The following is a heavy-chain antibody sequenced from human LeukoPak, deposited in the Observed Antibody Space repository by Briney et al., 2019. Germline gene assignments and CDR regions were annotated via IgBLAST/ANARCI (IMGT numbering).Heavy chain of an antibody. CDR3: AKDSGGGYCYLDY. D-gene: IGHD2-21*02. J-gene: IGHJ4*02. V-gene: IGHV3-33*06. Sequence: GGSLRLSCGASGFTFSTYNMHWVRQAPGKGLEWVAVIWYDGSDKYYADSVRSRFTISRDNSKNTLWLQMNSLRAEDTAVYFCAKDSGGGYCYLDYWGQGTLVTVSS. CDR1: GFTFSTYN. CDR2: IWYDGSDK.